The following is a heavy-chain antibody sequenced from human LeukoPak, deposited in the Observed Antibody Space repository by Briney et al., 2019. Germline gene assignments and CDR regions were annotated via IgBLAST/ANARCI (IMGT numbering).Heavy chain of an antibody. J-gene: IGHJ4*02. Sequence: GGSLRLSCAASGFSFDDYGMSWVRQAPGTGLEWVSGINWNGGSTNYADSVKGRFTISRDNDKNTIYLQMNSLRVEDTAVYYCAKRSGSGGPFDYWGQGFLVTVSS. CDR1: GFSFDDYG. CDR3: AKRSGSGGPFDY. V-gene: IGHV3-20*04. CDR2: INWNGGST. D-gene: IGHD3-10*01.